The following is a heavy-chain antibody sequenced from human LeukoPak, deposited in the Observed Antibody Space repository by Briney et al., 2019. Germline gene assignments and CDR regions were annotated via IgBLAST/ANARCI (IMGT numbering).Heavy chain of an antibody. CDR2: IYPGDSDI. CDR3: ARGNYYDRSGYDAFDI. CDR1: GYSFTNYW. D-gene: IGHD3-22*01. Sequence: GESLKISCKGSGYSFTNYWIGWVRQMPGKGLEWMGIIYPGDSDIRNSPSLQGQVTISADKSISTAYLQWSSLKASDTAMYYCARGNYYDRSGYDAFDIWGQGTMVTVSS. V-gene: IGHV5-51*01. J-gene: IGHJ3*02.